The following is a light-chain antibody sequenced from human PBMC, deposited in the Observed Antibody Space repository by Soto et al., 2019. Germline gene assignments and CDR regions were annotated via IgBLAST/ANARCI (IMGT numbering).Light chain of an antibody. Sequence: EIVLTQSPATLSLSPGERATLSCRASQSVSSNLAWYQQRLGQTPRLLISGASTRATGIPARFSGSVSGTEFILTISSLQSEDFAIYYCQQYNNWPRTFGQGTKVDIK. CDR1: QSVSSN. CDR3: QQYNNWPRT. CDR2: GAS. J-gene: IGKJ1*01. V-gene: IGKV3-15*01.